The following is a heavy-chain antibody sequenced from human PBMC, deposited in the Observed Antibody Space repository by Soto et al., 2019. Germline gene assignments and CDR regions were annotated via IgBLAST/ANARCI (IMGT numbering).Heavy chain of an antibody. CDR2: IGTAGDT. CDR1: GFTFSSYD. V-gene: IGHV3-13*01. CDR3: ARGARRLDGYYMTEPYYYDMDV. D-gene: IGHD3-3*01. J-gene: IGHJ6*02. Sequence: GGSLRLSCAASGFTFSSYDMHWVRQATGKGLEWVSAIGTAGDTYYPGSVKGRFTISRENAKNSLYLQMNSLRAEDTAVYYCARGARRLDGYYMTEPYYYDMDVWGQGTTVTVSS.